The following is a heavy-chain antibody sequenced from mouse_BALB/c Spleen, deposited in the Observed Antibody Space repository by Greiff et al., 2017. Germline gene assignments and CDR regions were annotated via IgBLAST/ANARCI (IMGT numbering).Heavy chain of an antibody. CDR1: GYTFTGYY. V-gene: IGHV1S34*01. CDR2: ISCYNGAT. CDR3: ARGRDYDGYYFDY. D-gene: IGHD2-4*01. J-gene: IGHJ2*01. Sequence: LVKPGASVKISCKASGYTFTGYYMHWVTQSHGKSLEWIGYISCYNGATSYNQKFKGKATFTVDTSSSTAYMQCNSLTSEDSAVYYCARGRDYDGYYFDYWGQGTTLTVSS.